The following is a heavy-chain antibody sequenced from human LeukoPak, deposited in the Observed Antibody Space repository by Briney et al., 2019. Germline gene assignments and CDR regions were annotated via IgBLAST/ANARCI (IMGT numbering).Heavy chain of an antibody. J-gene: IGHJ4*02. Sequence: SETLSLTCTVSGGSISSSSYYWGWIRQPPGKGLEWIGEINHSGSTNYNPSLKSRVTISVDTSKNQFSLKLSSVTAADTAVYYCARNYCDSSGYCCWGQGTLVTVSS. CDR2: INHSGST. CDR3: ARNYCDSSGYCC. D-gene: IGHD3-22*01. CDR1: GGSISSSSYY. V-gene: IGHV4-39*07.